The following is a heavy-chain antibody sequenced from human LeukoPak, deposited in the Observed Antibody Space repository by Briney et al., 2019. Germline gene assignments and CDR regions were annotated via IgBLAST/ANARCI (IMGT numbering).Heavy chain of an antibody. V-gene: IGHV4-4*07. CDR1: GGSISSYY. CDR2: IYTSGST. J-gene: IGHJ6*02. CDR3: ARGGGYSSGWYKKDYYGMDV. Sequence: SETLSLTCTVSGGSISSYYWSWIRQPAGKGLEWIWRIYTSGSTNYNPSLKSRVTMSVDTSKNQFSLKLSSVTAADTAVYYCARGGGYSSGWYKKDYYGMDVWGQGTTVAVSS. D-gene: IGHD6-19*01.